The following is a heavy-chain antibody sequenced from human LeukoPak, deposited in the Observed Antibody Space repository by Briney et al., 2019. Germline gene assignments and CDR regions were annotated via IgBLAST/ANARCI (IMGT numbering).Heavy chain of an antibody. Sequence: GECRKISCKGSGYSFTTYWIGWVRQMPGKGLEWMGIIYHGNSDTRYSPSFQGQVTISADKSISAAYLQWSSLKASDTAMYYCARHERSTTGSLLYDNWGQGTLVTVSS. J-gene: IGHJ4*02. CDR1: GYSFTTYW. V-gene: IGHV5-51*01. D-gene: IGHD1-1*01. CDR2: IYHGNSDT. CDR3: ARHERSTTGSLLYDN.